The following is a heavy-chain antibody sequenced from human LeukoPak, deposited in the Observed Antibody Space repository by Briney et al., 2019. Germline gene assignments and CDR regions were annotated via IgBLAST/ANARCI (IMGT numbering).Heavy chain of an antibody. CDR3: ARTYSGSYYTAFDI. J-gene: IGHJ3*02. CDR1: GFTFSSYS. V-gene: IGHV3-21*01. D-gene: IGHD1-26*01. CDR2: INNSSSYI. Sequence: GGTLRLSCAASGFTFSSYSMNWVRQAPGKGLEWVSSINNSSSYIYCADSVKRRFTISSDNTKHSLYMQSNSPRAEDPAVYYWARTYSGSYYTAFDIWGEGTMVTVSS.